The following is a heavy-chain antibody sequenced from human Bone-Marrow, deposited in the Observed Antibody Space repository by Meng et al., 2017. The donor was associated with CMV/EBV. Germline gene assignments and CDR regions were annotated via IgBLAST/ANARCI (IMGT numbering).Heavy chain of an antibody. J-gene: IGHJ4*02. CDR3: ARHTRYCSSTSCYRPFDY. Sequence: SVKVSCKASGGTFSSYAISWVRQAPGQGLEWMGGIIPIFGTANYAQKFQGRVTITTDESTSTAYMELSSLRSEDTAVYYCARHTRYCSSTSCYRPFDYWGQGTRVTGSS. D-gene: IGHD2-2*01. CDR1: GGTFSSYA. CDR2: IIPIFGTA. V-gene: IGHV1-69*05.